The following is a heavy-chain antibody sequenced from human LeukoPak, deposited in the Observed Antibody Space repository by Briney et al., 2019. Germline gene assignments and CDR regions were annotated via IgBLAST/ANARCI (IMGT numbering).Heavy chain of an antibody. CDR3: AGAPIRAGGVIVFDY. D-gene: IGHD3-16*02. CDR2: INHSGST. CDR1: GGSFSGYY. Sequence: SETLSLTCAVYGGSFSGYYWSWIRQPPGKGLEWIGEINHSGSTNYNPSLKSRVTISVDTSKNQFSLRLSSVTAADTAVYHCAGAPIRAGGVIVFDYWGQGTLVTVSS. V-gene: IGHV4-34*01. J-gene: IGHJ4*02.